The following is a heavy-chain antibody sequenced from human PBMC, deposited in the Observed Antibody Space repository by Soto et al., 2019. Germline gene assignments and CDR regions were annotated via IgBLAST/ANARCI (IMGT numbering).Heavy chain of an antibody. D-gene: IGHD6-19*01. Sequence: QVQLVQSGAEVKKPGSSVKVSCKASGGTFSSYTISWVRQVPGQGLEWMGRIIPILGIANYAQKFQGRVTITADKSTSTAYMELSSLRSEDTAVYYCARGPSSGWGAFDIWGQGTMVTVSS. CDR2: IIPILGIA. V-gene: IGHV1-69*02. J-gene: IGHJ3*02. CDR3: ARGPSSGWGAFDI. CDR1: GGTFSSYT.